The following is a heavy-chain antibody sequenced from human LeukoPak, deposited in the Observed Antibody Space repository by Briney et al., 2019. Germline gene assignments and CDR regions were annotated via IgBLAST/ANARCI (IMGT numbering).Heavy chain of an antibody. CDR3: AMGPGRRDDYDMLTGSAHFDY. D-gene: IGHD3-9*01. J-gene: IGHJ4*02. V-gene: IGHV1-46*03. Sequence: ASVKVSCKASGYTFTSYYMHWVRQAPGQGLEWMGIINPSGGSTSYAQKFQGRVTMTRDTSTSTVYMELSSLRSEDTAVYYCAMGPGRRDDYDMLTGSAHFDYWGQGTLVTVSS. CDR1: GYTFTSYY. CDR2: INPSGGST.